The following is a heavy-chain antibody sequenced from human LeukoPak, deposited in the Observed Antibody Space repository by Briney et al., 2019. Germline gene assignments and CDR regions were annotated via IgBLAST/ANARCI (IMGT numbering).Heavy chain of an antibody. Sequence: SSETLSLTCTVSGGSISSSSYYWGWIRQPPGKGLEWIGSIYYSGSTYYNPSLKSRVTISVDTSKNQFSLKLSSVTAADTAVYSCAAPSGRPIVGATFDYWGQGTLVTVSS. CDR3: AAPSGRPIVGATFDY. CDR1: GGSISSSSYY. V-gene: IGHV4-39*01. J-gene: IGHJ4*02. D-gene: IGHD1-26*01. CDR2: IYYSGST.